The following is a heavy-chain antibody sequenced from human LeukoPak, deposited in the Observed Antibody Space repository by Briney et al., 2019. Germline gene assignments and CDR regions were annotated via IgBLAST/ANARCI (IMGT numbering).Heavy chain of an antibody. J-gene: IGHJ3*02. CDR1: GVSISTYS. V-gene: IGHV4-59*08. Sequence: NPSETLSLNCSVSGVSISTYSWSWIRQPPGKGLEWIGYMFYTGTTNYNPSLTSRVTISVDTSKNQVSLKLSSVTAADTAVYYCARGDGYIPIWGQGTVVSVSS. CDR3: ARGDGYIPI. D-gene: IGHD5-24*01. CDR2: MFYTGTT.